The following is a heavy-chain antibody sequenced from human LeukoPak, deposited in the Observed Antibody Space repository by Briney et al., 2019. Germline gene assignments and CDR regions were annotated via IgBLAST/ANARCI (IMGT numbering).Heavy chain of an antibody. V-gene: IGHV4-59*01. J-gene: IGHJ6*02. CDR1: GGSISSYY. Sequence: SETLSLTCTVSGGSISSYYWSWIRQPPGKGLEWIGYIYYSGSTNYNPSLKSRVTISVGTSKNQFSLKLSSVTAADTAVYYCARARYDFWSGYYTYYGMDVWGQGTTVTVSS. D-gene: IGHD3-3*01. CDR2: IYYSGST. CDR3: ARARYDFWSGYYTYYGMDV.